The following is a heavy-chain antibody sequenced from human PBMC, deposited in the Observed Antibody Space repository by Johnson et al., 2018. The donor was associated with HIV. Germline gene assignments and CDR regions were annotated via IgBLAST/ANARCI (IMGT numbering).Heavy chain of an antibody. Sequence: VQLVESGGGVVRPGGSLRLSCAASGFIFDYHGMTWVRQAPGKGLEWVSGINWNGGSIGYADSVKGRFTISIDNAKNSLYLQMNSLRAEDTAVYYCARDGLRYYDSSGLDAFDIWGQGTMVTVSS. J-gene: IGHJ3*02. CDR2: INWNGGSI. CDR3: ARDGLRYYDSSGLDAFDI. V-gene: IGHV3-20*04. D-gene: IGHD3-22*01. CDR1: GFIFDYHG.